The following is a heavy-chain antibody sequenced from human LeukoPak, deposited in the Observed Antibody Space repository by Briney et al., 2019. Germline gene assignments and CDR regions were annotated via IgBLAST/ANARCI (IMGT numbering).Heavy chain of an antibody. Sequence: PGGSLRLSCASSGFTFSTYWMSWVRQAPGKGLEWVANIKKDGSERNYVDSAKGRFTISRDNAENSLYLQMNSLRVEDTAVYYCARGQWLGHCWGQGTLVTVSS. D-gene: IGHD6-19*01. CDR2: IKKDGSER. CDR1: GFTFSTYW. V-gene: IGHV3-7*03. CDR3: ARGQWLGHC. J-gene: IGHJ4*02.